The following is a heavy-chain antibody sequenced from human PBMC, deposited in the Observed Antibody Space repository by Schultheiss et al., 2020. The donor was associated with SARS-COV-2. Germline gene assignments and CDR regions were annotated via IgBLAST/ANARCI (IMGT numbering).Heavy chain of an antibody. CDR3: ARDGIAVAGTSDAFDI. Sequence: GESLKISCAASGFTFSSYAMHWVRQAPGKGLEWVAVISYDGSYKYYADSVKGRFTISRDNAKNSLYLQMNSLRAEDTAVYYCARDGIAVAGTSDAFDIWGQGTMVTVSS. CDR1: GFTFSSYA. V-gene: IGHV3-30*07. CDR2: ISYDGSYK. D-gene: IGHD6-19*01. J-gene: IGHJ3*02.